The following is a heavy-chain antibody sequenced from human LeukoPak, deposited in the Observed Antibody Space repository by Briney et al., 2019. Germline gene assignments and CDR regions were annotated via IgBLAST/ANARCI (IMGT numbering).Heavy chain of an antibody. CDR1: GYTYTTDG. CDR3: ATEGGSFLLDY. J-gene: IGHJ4*02. CDR2: IDTYSGKT. Sequence: ASVKVSCKASGYTYTTDGISWVRQAPGQGLEWMGWIDTYSGKTNYAQKFQGRVTMTSDTSTSTVYMELSSLRSEDAAVYYCATEGGSFLLDYWGQGTLVTVSS. D-gene: IGHD3-10*01. V-gene: IGHV1-18*01.